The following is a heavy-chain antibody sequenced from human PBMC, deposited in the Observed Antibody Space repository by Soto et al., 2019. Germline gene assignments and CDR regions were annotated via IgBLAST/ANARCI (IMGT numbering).Heavy chain of an antibody. Sequence: PGGSVRLACGASGFTFRDYYMSWIRQAPGKGPAWVSYISSSGSTIYYADSVKGRFTISRDNAKNSLYLQMNSLRAEDTAVYYCASHYDYVWGSYPMYYFDYWGQGT. D-gene: IGHD3-16*02. V-gene: IGHV3-11*01. J-gene: IGHJ4*02. CDR1: GFTFRDYY. CDR3: ASHYDYVWGSYPMYYFDY. CDR2: ISSSGSTI.